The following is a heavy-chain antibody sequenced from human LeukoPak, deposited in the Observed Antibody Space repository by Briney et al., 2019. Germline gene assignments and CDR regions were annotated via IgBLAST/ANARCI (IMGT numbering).Heavy chain of an antibody. D-gene: IGHD2-21*02. CDR2: ISGSGGST. Sequence: PGGSLRLSCAASGFAFSSYAMSWVRQAPGKGLEWVSAISGSGGSTYYADSVKGRFTISRANSKNTLYLQMNSLRAEDTAVYYCAKDQDIVVVTATGWLDYWGQGTLVTVSS. V-gene: IGHV3-23*01. J-gene: IGHJ4*02. CDR1: GFAFSSYA. CDR3: AKDQDIVVVTATGWLDY.